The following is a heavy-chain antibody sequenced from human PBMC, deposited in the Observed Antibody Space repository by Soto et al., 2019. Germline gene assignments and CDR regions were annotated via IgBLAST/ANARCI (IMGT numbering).Heavy chain of an antibody. CDR3: AKAPYDSSGYYYFDY. D-gene: IGHD3-22*01. V-gene: IGHV3-23*01. CDR1: GFTFSNYA. Sequence: GGSLRLSCAASGFTFSNYAMSWVRQAPGKGLEWVSAISGTGGGTYYADSVKGRFTISRDNSKNTLFLQMNSLRAEDTAVYYCAKAPYDSSGYYYFDYWGQGTLVTVSS. CDR2: ISGTGGGT. J-gene: IGHJ4*02.